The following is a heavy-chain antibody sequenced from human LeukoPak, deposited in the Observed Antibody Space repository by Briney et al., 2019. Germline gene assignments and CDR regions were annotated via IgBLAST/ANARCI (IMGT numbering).Heavy chain of an antibody. CDR1: GFTFNNYV. V-gene: IGHV3-30-3*01. Sequence: GGSLRLSCAASGFTFNNYVMSWVRQAPGKGLEWVAVISYDGSNKYYADSVKGRFTISRDNSKNTLYLQMNSLRAEDTAVYYCAREDRPYGGNPEEAEFQHWGQGTLVTVSS. CDR2: ISYDGSNK. CDR3: AREDRPYGGNPEEAEFQH. D-gene: IGHD4-23*01. J-gene: IGHJ1*01.